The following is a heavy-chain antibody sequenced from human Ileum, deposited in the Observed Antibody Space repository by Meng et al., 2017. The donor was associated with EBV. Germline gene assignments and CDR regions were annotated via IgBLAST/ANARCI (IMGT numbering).Heavy chain of an antibody. CDR3: ATDNSVEDITWWFDP. J-gene: IGHJ5*02. CDR1: TYINHW. CDR2: INPSGDKT. Sequence: HLEQSGAEVKKPGASGKVSGQASTYINHWVHWVRQAPGQGLEWMGVINPSGDKTTYGRKFRDRVTMTRDTSTNTLFMEVSSLRSEDTAMYYCATDNSVEDITWWFDPWGQGTLVTVSS. D-gene: IGHD2-15*01. V-gene: IGHV1-46*01.